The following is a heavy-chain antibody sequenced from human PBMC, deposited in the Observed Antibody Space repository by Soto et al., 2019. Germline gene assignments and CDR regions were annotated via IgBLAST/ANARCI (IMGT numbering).Heavy chain of an antibody. CDR1: GFTFSSYG. CDR2: IWYDGSNK. CDR3: ARDGGYCSGGSCYSRRDYYYMDV. D-gene: IGHD2-15*01. J-gene: IGHJ6*03. Sequence: GGSLRLSCAASGFTFSSYGMHWVRQAPGKGLEWVAVIWYDGSNKYYADSVKGRFTISRDNSKNTLYLQMNSLRAEDTAVYYCARDGGYCSGGSCYSRRDYYYMDVWGKGTTVTVSS. V-gene: IGHV3-33*01.